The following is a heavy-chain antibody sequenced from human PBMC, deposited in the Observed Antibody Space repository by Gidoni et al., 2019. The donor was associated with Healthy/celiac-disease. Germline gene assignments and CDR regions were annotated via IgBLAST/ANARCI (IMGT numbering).Heavy chain of an antibody. Sequence: QVQLVQSGAEVKKPGASVKVSCKASGYTFTSYYMHWVRQAPGQGLEWTGIINPSGGSTSYAQKFQGRVTMTRDTSTSTVYMELSSLRSEDTAVYYCARDPYHYYYGSGSYYRYWGQGTLVTVSS. CDR2: INPSGGST. V-gene: IGHV1-46*01. D-gene: IGHD3-10*01. J-gene: IGHJ4*02. CDR1: GYTFTSYY. CDR3: ARDPYHYYYGSGSYYRY.